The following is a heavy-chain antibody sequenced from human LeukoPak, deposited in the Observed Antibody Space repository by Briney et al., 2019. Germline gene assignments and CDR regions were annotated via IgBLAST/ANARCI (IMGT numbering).Heavy chain of an antibody. V-gene: IGHV1-18*01. CDR1: GYTFTSYG. Sequence: ASVKVSCKASGYTFTSYGISWVRQAPGQGLEWMGWISAYNDNTNYAQKLQGRVTMTTDTSTSTAYMELRSLRSDDTAVYYCASNYDFWSGYFDFYYYYGMDVWGQGTTVTVSS. CDR2: ISAYNDNT. J-gene: IGHJ6*02. CDR3: ASNYDFWSGYFDFYYYYGMDV. D-gene: IGHD3-3*01.